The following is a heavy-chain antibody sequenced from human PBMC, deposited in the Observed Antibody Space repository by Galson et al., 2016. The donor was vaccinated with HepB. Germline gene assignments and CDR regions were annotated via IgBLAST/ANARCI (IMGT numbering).Heavy chain of an antibody. V-gene: IGHV3-30*03. CDR1: GFTFSDHS. CDR2: ISFDGSDK. J-gene: IGHJ3*02. CDR3: ATGPKYGFDI. Sequence: SLRLSCAASGFTFSDHSMSWVRQAPGKGLEWVAVISFDGSDKDYADSVKGRFTISRDNSKNTLYVEMNSLRAEDTAVYYCATGPKYGFDIWGQGTMVTVSS.